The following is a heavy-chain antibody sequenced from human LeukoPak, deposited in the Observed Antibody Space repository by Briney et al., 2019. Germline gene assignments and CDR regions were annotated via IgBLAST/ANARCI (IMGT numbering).Heavy chain of an antibody. J-gene: IGHJ6*02. CDR2: ISSSSSTI. Sequence: GGSLRLSCAASGFTFSSYSMNWVRQAPGKGLVWVSYISSSSSTIYYADSVKGRFTISRDNAKNSLYLQMSSLRAEDTAVYYCARGGGSVTRKDYYYGMDVWGQGTTVTVSS. CDR3: ARGGGSVTRKDYYYGMDV. V-gene: IGHV3-48*01. CDR1: GFTFSSYS. D-gene: IGHD4-17*01.